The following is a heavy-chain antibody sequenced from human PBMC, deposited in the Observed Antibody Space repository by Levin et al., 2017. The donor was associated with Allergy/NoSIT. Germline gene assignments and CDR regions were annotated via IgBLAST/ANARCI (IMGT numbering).Heavy chain of an antibody. CDR2: ISYDGSNK. CDR3: AKDDYGEHFDY. J-gene: IGHJ4*02. D-gene: IGHD4-17*01. V-gene: IGHV3-30*18. CDR1: GFTFRSSG. Sequence: LSLTCSASGFTFRSSGMHWVRQAPGKGLEWVALISYDGSNKYYADSVKGRFTIPRDNSKNTLYLQTNSLRAEDTAVYYCAKDDYGEHFDYWGQGTLVTVSS.